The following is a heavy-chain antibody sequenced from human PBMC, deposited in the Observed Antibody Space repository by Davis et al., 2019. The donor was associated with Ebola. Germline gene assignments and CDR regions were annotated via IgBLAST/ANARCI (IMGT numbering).Heavy chain of an antibody. J-gene: IGHJ4*02. CDR3: ARHDDY. CDR2: ISSTSYFI. Sequence: GESLKISCAASGFAFSSYSMNWVRQTPGKGLEWVSSISSTSYFIYYADSLKGRFTISRDNAKNSLYLQVNSLRDADTAVYYCARHDDYWGQGTLVTVSS. CDR1: GFAFSSYS. V-gene: IGHV3-21*01.